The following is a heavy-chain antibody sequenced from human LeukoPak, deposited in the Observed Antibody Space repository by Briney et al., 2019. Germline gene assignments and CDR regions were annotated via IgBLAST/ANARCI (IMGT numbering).Heavy chain of an antibody. CDR1: GGSISSYY. J-gene: IGHJ4*02. CDR2: IYYSGST. D-gene: IGHD5-12*01. CDR3: ARGARYSGYEGPYFDY. Sequence: SETLSLTCTVSGGSISSYYWSWIRQPPGKGLEWLGYIYYSGSTNYNPSLKSRVTISVDTSKNQFSLKLSSVPAADTAVYYCARGARYSGYEGPYFDYWGEGTLVTVSS. V-gene: IGHV4-59*01.